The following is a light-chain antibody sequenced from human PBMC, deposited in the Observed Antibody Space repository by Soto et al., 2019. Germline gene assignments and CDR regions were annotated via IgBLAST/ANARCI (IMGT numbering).Light chain of an antibody. CDR3: QKRTTPTT. CDR1: QSIDSH. Sequence: EIVLTQSPATLSLSPGERATLTCRASQSIDSHLGWYQQKPGQAARLLMYNAFQRVGGVPAGFSGSVSGTDFTLTISSLEPEDLAVYYCQKRTTPTTFGGGTKVEI. J-gene: IGKJ4*01. CDR2: NAF. V-gene: IGKV3-11*01.